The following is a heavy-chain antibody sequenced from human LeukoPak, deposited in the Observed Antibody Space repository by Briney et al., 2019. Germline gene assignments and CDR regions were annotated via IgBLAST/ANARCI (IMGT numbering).Heavy chain of an antibody. CDR1: GFTFSSAW. V-gene: IGHV3-15*01. CDR2: IKSKTDGGTT. D-gene: IGHD5-12*01. CDR3: TTDYPNSGYETFDY. Sequence: PGGSLRLSCAASGFTFSSAWVSWVRQAPGKGLEWVGRIKSKTDGGTTNYAAPVKGRFTISRDDSKNTLYLRMNSLKTEDTAIYYCTTDYPNSGYETFDYWGQGTLVTVSS. J-gene: IGHJ4*02.